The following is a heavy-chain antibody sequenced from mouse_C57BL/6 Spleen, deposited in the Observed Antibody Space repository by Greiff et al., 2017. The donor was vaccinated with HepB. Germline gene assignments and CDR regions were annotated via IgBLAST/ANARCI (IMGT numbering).Heavy chain of an antibody. V-gene: IGHV2-2*01. CDR1: GFSLTSYG. CDR2: IWSGGST. J-gene: IGHJ4*01. CDR3: ARNPYYYGSSYDAMDY. Sequence: QVQLQQSGPGLVQPSQSLSITCTVSGFSLTSYGVHWVRQSPGKGQEWLGVIWSGGSTDYNAAFISRLSISKDNSKSQVFFKMNSLQADDTAIYYCARNPYYYGSSYDAMDYWGQGTSVTVSS. D-gene: IGHD1-1*01.